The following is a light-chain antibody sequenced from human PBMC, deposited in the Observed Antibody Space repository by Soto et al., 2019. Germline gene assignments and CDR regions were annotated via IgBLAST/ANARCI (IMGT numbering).Light chain of an antibody. J-gene: IGLJ1*01. CDR1: SSDVGGYNY. Sequence: QSVLTQPASVAGSPGQSITISCIGTSSDVGGYNYVSWYQQHPGKAPNLMIYEVTNRPSGVSNRFSGSKSGNTASLTISGLQAEDEADYYCSSYTRSSTYVFGTGTKVTVL. CDR3: SSYTRSSTYV. V-gene: IGLV2-14*01. CDR2: EVT.